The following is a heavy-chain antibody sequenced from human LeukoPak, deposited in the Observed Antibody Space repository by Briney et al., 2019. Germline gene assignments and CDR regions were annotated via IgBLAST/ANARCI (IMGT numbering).Heavy chain of an antibody. V-gene: IGHV3-15*01. D-gene: IGHD3-16*01. J-gene: IGHJ4*02. CDR1: GFTFSNAW. Sequence: GGSLRLSCAASGFTFSNAWMSWVRQAPGKGLEWAGRIKSKTDGGTTDYAAPVKGRFTISRDDSKNTLYLQMNSLKTEDTAVYYCTTVGDYVWGSYNSFDYWGQGTLVTVSS. CDR2: IKSKTDGGTT. CDR3: TTVGDYVWGSYNSFDY.